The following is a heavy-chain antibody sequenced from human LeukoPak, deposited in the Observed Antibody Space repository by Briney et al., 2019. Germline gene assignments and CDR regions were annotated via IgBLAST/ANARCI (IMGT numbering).Heavy chain of an antibody. J-gene: IGHJ4*02. Sequence: SETLSLTCAVYGGSLSGYYWSWIRQPPGKGLEWIGEINHSGSTNYNPSLKSRVTISVDTSKNQFSLQLNSVTPEDTAVYYCARFVLGTKLEGFDYWGQGTLVTVSS. CDR2: INHSGST. D-gene: IGHD1-1*01. V-gene: IGHV4-34*01. CDR1: GGSLSGYY. CDR3: ARFVLGTKLEGFDY.